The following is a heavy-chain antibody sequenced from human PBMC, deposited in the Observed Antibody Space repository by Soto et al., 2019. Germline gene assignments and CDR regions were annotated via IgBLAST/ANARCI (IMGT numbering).Heavy chain of an antibody. D-gene: IGHD6-13*01. J-gene: IGHJ4*02. V-gene: IGHV4-59*08. CDR3: ARGSTGYSSSWYRY. CDR1: GGSISSYY. CDR2: IYYSGST. Sequence: QVQLQESGPGLVKPSETLSLTCTVSGGSISSYYWSWIRQPPGKGLEWIGYIYYSGSTNYNPSLKSRVTXXVXTXXNQFSLKLSSVTAADTAVYYCARGSTGYSSSWYRYWGQGTLVTVSS.